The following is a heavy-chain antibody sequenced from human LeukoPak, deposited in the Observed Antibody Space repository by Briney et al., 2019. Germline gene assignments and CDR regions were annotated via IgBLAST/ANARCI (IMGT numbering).Heavy chain of an antibody. CDR1: GFTFSSYS. CDR2: ISSSSSYI. Sequence: GGSLRLSCAASGFTFSSYSMNWVRQAPGKGLEWVSSISSSSSYIYYADLVKGRFTISRDNAKNSLYLQMNSLRAEDTAVYYCARVSRGSGSYYFDYWGQGTLVTVSS. J-gene: IGHJ4*02. D-gene: IGHD3-10*01. CDR3: ARVSRGSGSYYFDY. V-gene: IGHV3-21*01.